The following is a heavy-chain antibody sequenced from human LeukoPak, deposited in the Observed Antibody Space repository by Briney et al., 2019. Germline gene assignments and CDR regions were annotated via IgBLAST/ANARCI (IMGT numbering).Heavy chain of an antibody. V-gene: IGHV1-2*02. CDR3: AREDFRILTHYYYGMDV. CDR1: GYTFTGYY. J-gene: IGHJ6*02. D-gene: IGHD3/OR15-3a*01. CDR2: INPNSGGT. Sequence: ASVKVSCKASGYTFTGYYMHWVRQAPGQGLEWMGWINPNSGGTNYAQKFQGRVTMTRDTSISTAYMELSRLGSDDTAVYYCAREDFRILTHYYYGMDVWGQGTTVTVSS.